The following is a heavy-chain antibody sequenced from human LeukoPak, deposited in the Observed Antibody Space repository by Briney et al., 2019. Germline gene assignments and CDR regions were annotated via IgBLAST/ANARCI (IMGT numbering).Heavy chain of an antibody. V-gene: IGHV4-34*01. CDR1: GGSFSGYY. CDR2: INHSGST. J-gene: IGHJ4*02. D-gene: IGHD7-27*01. Sequence: SETLSLTCAVYGGSFSGYYWSWIRQPPGKGLEWIGEINHSGSTNYNPSLKSRVTISVDTSKNQFSLQLNSVTPEDTAVYYCARDRLGKGEAFDYWGQGTLVTVSS. CDR3: ARDRLGKGEAFDY.